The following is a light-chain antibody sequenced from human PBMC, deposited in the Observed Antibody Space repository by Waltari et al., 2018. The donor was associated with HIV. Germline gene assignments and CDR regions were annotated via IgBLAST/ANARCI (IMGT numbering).Light chain of an antibody. CDR2: EVN. CDR3: CSYAGTYTYV. J-gene: IGLJ1*01. V-gene: IGLV2-11*01. Sequence: QSALTQPRSVSGSPGQSVTISCTGTSSDIGYFDYVSWYQQFPGKAPKVIIYEVNQRPSGVPDRFTGSKSGITASRTISGLQGEDEADYYCCSYAGTYTYVFGTGTKVTVL. CDR1: SSDIGYFDY.